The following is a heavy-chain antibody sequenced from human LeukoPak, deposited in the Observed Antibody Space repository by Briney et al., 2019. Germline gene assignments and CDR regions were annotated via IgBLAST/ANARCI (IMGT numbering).Heavy chain of an antibody. CDR1: GDSISNYY. V-gene: IGHV4-4*07. CDR3: AREGPAASTSFYYFMDV. Sequence: SETLSLTCTVSGDSISNYYWSWIRQPAGKGLEWIGRMYTSGATNYNPSLKSRITMSVDTSKNQLSLRLSSVTAADRAVYYCAREGPAASTSFYYFMDVWGKGTTVTVSS. D-gene: IGHD2-2*01. J-gene: IGHJ6*03. CDR2: MYTSGAT.